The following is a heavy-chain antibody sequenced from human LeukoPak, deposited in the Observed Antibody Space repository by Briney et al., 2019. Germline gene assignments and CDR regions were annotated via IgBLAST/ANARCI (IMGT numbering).Heavy chain of an antibody. V-gene: IGHV4-39*07. J-gene: IGHJ4*02. CDR1: GGSVSSSSYY. Sequence: SETLSLTCTVSGGSVSSSSYYWGWISQPPGKGLEWIGSIYYSGSTYYNPSLKSRVTISVDTSKNQFSLKLSSVTAADTAVYYCARDGYYGFFDYWGQGTLVTVSS. CDR3: ARDGYYGFFDY. D-gene: IGHD3-10*01. CDR2: IYYSGST.